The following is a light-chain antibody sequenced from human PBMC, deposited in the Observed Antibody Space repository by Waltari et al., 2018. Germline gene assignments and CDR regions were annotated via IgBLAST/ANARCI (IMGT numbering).Light chain of an antibody. CDR1: SSDVVPYYS. Sequence: QSALTQPPSASGSPGPSVTLSCTATSSDVVPYYSVSWYQQPPGKAPKLMIYEVTKRPSGVPDRFSGSKSGNTASLTVSGLQAEDEADYYCSSFAGSNNRGVFGAGTKVTVL. CDR2: EVT. V-gene: IGLV2-8*01. J-gene: IGLJ1*01. CDR3: SSFAGSNNRGV.